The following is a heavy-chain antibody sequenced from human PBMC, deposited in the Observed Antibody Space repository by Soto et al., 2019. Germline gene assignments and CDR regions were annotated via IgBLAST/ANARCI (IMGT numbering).Heavy chain of an antibody. CDR2: ISSSSSYI. Sequence: EVQLVESGGGLVKPGGSLRLSCAASGFTFSSYSMNWVRQAPGKGLEWVSSISSSSSYIYYADSVKGRFTISRDNAKNSLYLQMNSLRAEDTAVYYCARDLWGIRGGDCPLDYWGQGTLVTVSS. CDR1: GFTFSSYS. V-gene: IGHV3-21*01. J-gene: IGHJ4*02. CDR3: ARDLWGIRGGDCPLDY. D-gene: IGHD2-21*02.